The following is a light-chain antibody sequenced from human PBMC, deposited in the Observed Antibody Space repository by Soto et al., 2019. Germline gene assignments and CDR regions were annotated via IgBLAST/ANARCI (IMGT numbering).Light chain of an antibody. CDR1: QSVRSDY. V-gene: IGKV3-20*01. CDR3: QQYGSLPET. CDR2: EAS. J-gene: IGKJ1*01. Sequence: EIVLTQSPGTLSLSPGERDTLSCRASQSVRSDYLAWYQQKPGRAPRLLIYEASSRATCIPDRFSGSGSGTDFTFTISRLEPEDFAVYFCQQYGSLPETFGQGTKVDI.